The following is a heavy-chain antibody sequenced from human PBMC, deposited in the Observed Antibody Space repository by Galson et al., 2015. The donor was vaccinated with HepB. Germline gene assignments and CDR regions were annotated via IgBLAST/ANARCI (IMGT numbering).Heavy chain of an antibody. D-gene: IGHD5-12*01. V-gene: IGHV3-49*03. CDR2: IRSKAHGGTT. CDR3: TGDRRGGYGPFDY. CDR1: GFTFGDYT. J-gene: IGHJ4*02. Sequence: SLRLSCAGSGFTFGDYTMSWFRQAPGKGLEWVGSIRSKAHGGTTEYVASVKGRFTISRYDSKSIAYLQINSLTTEDTAIYYCTGDRRGGYGPFDYWGQGTLVTVSS.